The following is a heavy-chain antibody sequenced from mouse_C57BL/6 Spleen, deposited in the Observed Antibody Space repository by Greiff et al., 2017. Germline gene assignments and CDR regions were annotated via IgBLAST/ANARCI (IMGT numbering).Heavy chain of an antibody. J-gene: IGHJ3*01. CDR3: AGYDGYGRFAY. CDR2: ISYDGSN. Sequence: VQLKESGPGLVKPSQSLSLTCSVTGYSITSGYYWNWIRQFPGNKLEWMGYISYDGSNNYNPSLKNRISITRDTSKNQFFLKLNSVTTEDTATYYCAGYDGYGRFAYWGQGTLVTVSA. D-gene: IGHD2-3*01. V-gene: IGHV3-6*01. CDR1: GYSITSGYY.